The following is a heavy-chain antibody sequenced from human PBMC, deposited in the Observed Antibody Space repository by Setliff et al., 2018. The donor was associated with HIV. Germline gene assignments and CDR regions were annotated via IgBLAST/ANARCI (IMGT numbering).Heavy chain of an antibody. CDR2: IKRKSDGGTA. J-gene: IGHJ4*02. D-gene: IGHD6-13*01. CDR1: GLKLRFSFAW. Sequence: LRLSCTASGLKLRFSFAWLSWVRQVPGKGLEWVGRIKRKSDGGTADYGAPVQGRFTISRDDSENMLYLQMNDLKTEDTAVYYCMDFAIAGAWDYWGQGTLVTVSS. CDR3: MDFAIAGAWDY. V-gene: IGHV3-15*01.